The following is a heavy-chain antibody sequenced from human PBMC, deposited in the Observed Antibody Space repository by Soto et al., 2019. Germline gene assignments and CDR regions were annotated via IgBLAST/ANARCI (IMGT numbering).Heavy chain of an antibody. Sequence: SETLSLTCTVSGVSVSSDTAYWTWIRQPPGKGLEWIGYVRASGSTEYNPSLKSRVTISRDTSKNQFSLKLNSLTAADTAVYYCADYLRDYFESWGQGTLVTVSS. D-gene: IGHD3-16*01. CDR2: VRASGST. V-gene: IGHV4-61*01. J-gene: IGHJ4*02. CDR1: GVSVSSDTAY. CDR3: ADYLRDYFES.